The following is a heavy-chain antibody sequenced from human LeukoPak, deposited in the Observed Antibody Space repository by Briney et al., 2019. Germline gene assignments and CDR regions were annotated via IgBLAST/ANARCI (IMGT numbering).Heavy chain of an antibody. CDR3: ARDLLGSATSYSSGAWDY. Sequence: PGGSLRLSCTASGFTFGDSGLSWFRQAPGKGLEWVGFIRGKAYGETTEYAASVKGRFTISRDDSKGIAYLQMNSLKAEDTAVYYCARDLLGSATSYSSGAWDYWGQGTLVTVSS. CDR2: IRGKAYGETT. J-gene: IGHJ4*02. CDR1: GFTFGDSG. V-gene: IGHV3-49*03. D-gene: IGHD3-9*01.